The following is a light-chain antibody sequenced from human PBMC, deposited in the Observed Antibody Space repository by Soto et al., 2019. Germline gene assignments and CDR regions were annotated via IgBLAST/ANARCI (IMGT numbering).Light chain of an antibody. CDR2: GNA. CDR1: SSNIGAGYD. Sequence: QPVLTQPPSVSGAPGQRVTISCTGSSSNIGAGYDVHWYQQLPGTTPKLLIYGNANRPSGVPDRFSGSKSGTSASLAITGLQAEDEADYYCQSHDDNLDHVLFGGGTKVTVL. V-gene: IGLV1-40*01. CDR3: QSHDDNLDHVL. J-gene: IGLJ2*01.